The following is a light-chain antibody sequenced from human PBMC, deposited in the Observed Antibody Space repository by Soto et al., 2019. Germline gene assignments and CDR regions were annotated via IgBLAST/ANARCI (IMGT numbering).Light chain of an antibody. CDR2: AAS. CDR3: QQLHGYPIT. CDR1: QGIDTS. J-gene: IGKJ5*01. Sequence: DIQMTQSPSTLSGSVGDRVTITCRASQGIDTSLAWYQQKPGKAPKLLIYAASNFQSGVPSMFSGSGSGTHFTLTISSLQPEDFATYYCQQLHGYPITFGPGTRLDIK. V-gene: IGKV1-9*01.